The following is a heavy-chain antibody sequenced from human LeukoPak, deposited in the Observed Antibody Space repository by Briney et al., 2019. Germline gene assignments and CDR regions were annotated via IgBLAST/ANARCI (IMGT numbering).Heavy chain of an antibody. CDR1: GGSISGYY. CDR2: IYYSGST. V-gene: IGHV4-59*01. D-gene: IGHD3-10*01. Sequence: SETLSLTCTVSGGSISGYYWSWIRQPPGKGLEWIGYIYYSGSTNYNPSLKSRVTISVDTSENQFSLKLSSVTAADTAVYYCARDGYYGSGSYYRSDYYGMDVWGQGTTVTVSS. J-gene: IGHJ6*02. CDR3: ARDGYYGSGSYYRSDYYGMDV.